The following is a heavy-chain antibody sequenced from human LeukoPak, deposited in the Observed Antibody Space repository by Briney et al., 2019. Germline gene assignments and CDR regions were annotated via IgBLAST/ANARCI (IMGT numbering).Heavy chain of an antibody. Sequence: GGSLRLSCAASGFTFSSYWMSWIRQAPGKGLEWVANIKQDGSEKYYVDSVKGRFTISRDNAKNSLYLQMNSLRAEDTAVYYCASPPRRSGIDYWGQGTLVTVSS. D-gene: IGHD1-26*01. CDR2: IKQDGSEK. CDR3: ASPPRRSGIDY. CDR1: GFTFSSYW. V-gene: IGHV3-7*01. J-gene: IGHJ4*02.